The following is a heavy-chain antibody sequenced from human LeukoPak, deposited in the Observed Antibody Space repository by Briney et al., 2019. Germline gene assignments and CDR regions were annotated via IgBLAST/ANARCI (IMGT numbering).Heavy chain of an antibody. V-gene: IGHV3-30*02. CDR1: GFTFSSYG. J-gene: IGHJ4*02. CDR3: ARRFDY. Sequence: GGSLRLSCAASGFTFSSYGMHWVRQAPGKGLEWVAFIRYDGSKKYYADSVKGRFTISRDNSKNTLSLQMDSLRAEDTAVYYCARRFDYWGQGTLVTVSS. CDR2: IRYDGSKK.